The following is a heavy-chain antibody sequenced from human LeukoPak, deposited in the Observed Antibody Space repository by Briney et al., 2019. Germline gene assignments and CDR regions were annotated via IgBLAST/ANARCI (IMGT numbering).Heavy chain of an antibody. CDR1: GGTFSSYA. V-gene: IGHV1-69*04. D-gene: IGHD6-13*01. CDR3: ATTVQLGDAFDI. Sequence: AASVKVSCKASGGTFSSYAISWVRQAPGQGLEWMGRIIPILGIANYAQKFQGRVTITADKSTSTAYMELSSLRSEDTAVYYCATTVQLGDAFDIWGQGTMVTVSS. J-gene: IGHJ3*02. CDR2: IIPILGIA.